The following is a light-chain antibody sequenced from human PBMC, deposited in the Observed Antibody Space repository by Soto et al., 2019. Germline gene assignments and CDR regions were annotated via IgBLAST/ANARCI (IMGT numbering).Light chain of an antibody. V-gene: IGKV1-27*01. J-gene: IGKJ5*01. Sequence: DIPMTQSPSSLSASVGDRVTITCRASQGISNYLAWYQQKPVKVPKLLIYAASTLQSGVPSRFSGSGSGTDFTLTISSLQPEDVATYYCQKYNSAPITCGQGKRLEIK. CDR2: AAS. CDR3: QKYNSAPIT. CDR1: QGISNY.